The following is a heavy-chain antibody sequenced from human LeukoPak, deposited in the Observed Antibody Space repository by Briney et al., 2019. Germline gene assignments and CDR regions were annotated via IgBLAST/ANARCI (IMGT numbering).Heavy chain of an antibody. D-gene: IGHD5-18*01. J-gene: IGHJ4*02. CDR1: GFTFSSYE. V-gene: IGHV3-48*03. Sequence: GGSLRLSCAASGFTFSSYEMNWVRQAPGKGLEWVSYISSSGSTIYYADSVKGRFTISRDNATNSLYLQMNSLRAEDTAVYYCARDGPDTAMVYYFDYWGQGTLVTVSS. CDR3: ARDGPDTAMVYYFDY. CDR2: ISSSGSTI.